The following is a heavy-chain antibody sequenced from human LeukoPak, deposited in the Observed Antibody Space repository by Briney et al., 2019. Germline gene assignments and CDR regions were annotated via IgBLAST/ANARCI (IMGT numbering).Heavy chain of an antibody. V-gene: IGHV3-20*04. Sequence: GGSLRLSCAASGFTLDDYGMSWVRQAPGKGLEWVSGINWNGGSTGYADSVKGRFTISRDNAKNSLYLQMNSLRVEDTAVYYCAKESEDIVVVPAAYLDYWGQGTLVTVSS. CDR1: GFTLDDYG. D-gene: IGHD2-2*01. J-gene: IGHJ4*02. CDR2: INWNGGST. CDR3: AKESEDIVVVPAAYLDY.